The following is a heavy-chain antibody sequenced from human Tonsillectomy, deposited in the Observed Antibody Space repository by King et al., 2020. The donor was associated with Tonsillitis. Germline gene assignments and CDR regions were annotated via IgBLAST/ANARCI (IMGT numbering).Heavy chain of an antibody. CDR3: AKNAVQWLVVDYFDY. D-gene: IGHD6-19*01. V-gene: IGHV3-30*04. J-gene: IGHJ4*02. CDR2: ISYDGSRE. CDR1: GVTFSPYA. Sequence: VQLVESGGGVVQPGRSLRLSCAVSGVTFSPYAMHWVRQAPGKGLEWVAVISYDGSREYYVDSVKGRFTISRDNSKSTVYLQMNSLRADDTAVYYCAKNAVQWLVVDYFDYWGQGTLVSVSS.